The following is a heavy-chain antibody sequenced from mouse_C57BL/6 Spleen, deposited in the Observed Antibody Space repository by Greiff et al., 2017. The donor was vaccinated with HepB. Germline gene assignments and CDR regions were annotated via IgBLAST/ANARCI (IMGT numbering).Heavy chain of an antibody. J-gene: IGHJ3*01. D-gene: IGHD2-2*01. CDR3: AREEGSYGYDVWFAY. V-gene: IGHV3-1*01. Sequence: VQLKESGPGMVKPSQSLSLTCTVTGYSITSGYDWHWIRHFPGNKLEWMGYISYSGSTNYNPSLNSRISITHDTSKNHFFLKLNSVTTEDTATYYCAREEGSYGYDVWFAYWGQGTLVTVSA. CDR2: ISYSGST. CDR1: GYSITSGYD.